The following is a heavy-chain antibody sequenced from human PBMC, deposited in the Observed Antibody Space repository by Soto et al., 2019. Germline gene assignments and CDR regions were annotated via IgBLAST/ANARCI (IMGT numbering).Heavy chain of an antibody. V-gene: IGHV4-59*01. CDR3: AREAGGNSVFLEPYFDY. D-gene: IGHD2-21*02. J-gene: IGHJ4*02. CDR2: IYYSGST. CDR1: GGSISSYY. Sequence: LSLTCTVSGGSISSYYWSWIRQPPGKGLEWIGYIYYSGSTNYNPSLKSRVTISVDTSKNQSSLKLSSVTAADTAVYYCAREAGGNSVFLEPYFDYWGQGTLVTVSS.